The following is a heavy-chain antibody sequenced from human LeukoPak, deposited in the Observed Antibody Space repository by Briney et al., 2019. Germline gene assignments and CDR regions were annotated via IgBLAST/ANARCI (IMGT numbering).Heavy chain of an antibody. V-gene: IGHV5-51*01. CDR2: IYPGDSDT. CDR3: ARQSYGPYYGGNERGPIHYFDY. D-gene: IGHD4-23*01. Sequence: GESLKISCKGSGYSFTSYWIGWVRQMPGKGLEWMGIIYPGDSDTRYSPPFQGQVTISADKSISTAYLQWSSLKASDTAMYYCARQSYGPYYGGNERGPIHYFDYWGQGTLVTVSS. CDR1: GYSFTSYW. J-gene: IGHJ4*02.